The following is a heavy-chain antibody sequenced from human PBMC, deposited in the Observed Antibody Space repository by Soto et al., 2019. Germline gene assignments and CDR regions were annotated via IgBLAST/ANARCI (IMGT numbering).Heavy chain of an antibody. D-gene: IGHD3-22*01. CDR1: GYTFTGYY. Sequence: ASVKVSCKASGYTFTGYYMHWVRQAPGQGLEWMGWINPNSGGTNYAQKFQGWVTMTRDTSISTAYMELSRLGSDDTAVYYCARGTNYYDSSGTPGDDAFDIWGQGTMVTVSS. CDR3: ARGTNYYDSSGTPGDDAFDI. V-gene: IGHV1-2*04. J-gene: IGHJ3*02. CDR2: INPNSGGT.